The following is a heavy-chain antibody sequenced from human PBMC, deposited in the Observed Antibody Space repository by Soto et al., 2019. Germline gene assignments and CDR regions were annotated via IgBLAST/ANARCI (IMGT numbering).Heavy chain of an antibody. J-gene: IGHJ1*01. D-gene: IGHD4-17*01. CDR2: TTGSGANK. CDR3: AKDGDFGEDGPAEYFEH. Sequence: EVNLLESGGGLVQPGESLRISCVGSGFTFKNYGMTWVRQAPGKGLEWVSGTTGSGANKHYADSVMGRFTISRDNSKKTLYLEMKSLRVEDTAVYYCAKDGDFGEDGPAEYFEHWGQGTLVTVSS. V-gene: IGHV3-23*01. CDR1: GFTFKNYG.